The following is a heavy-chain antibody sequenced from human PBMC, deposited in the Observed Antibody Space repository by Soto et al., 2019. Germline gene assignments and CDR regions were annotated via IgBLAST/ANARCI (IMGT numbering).Heavy chain of an antibody. J-gene: IGHJ4*02. V-gene: IGHV3-23*01. CDR3: ARRV. Sequence: EVQVSESGGGLVQPGGSLRLSCATSGFTFSHYPMNWVRQAQGKGLEWVSGIIAGGDRTYYADSVKGRFTIFRDNSKNSVSLQMNSLRVEDTAVYYCARRVWGQGTLVTVSS. CDR1: GFTFSHYP. CDR2: IIAGGDRT.